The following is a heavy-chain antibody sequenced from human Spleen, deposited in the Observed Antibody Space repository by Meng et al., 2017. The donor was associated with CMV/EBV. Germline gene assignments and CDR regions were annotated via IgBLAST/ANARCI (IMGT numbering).Heavy chain of an antibody. CDR1: GYSISSGYY. V-gene: IGHV4-38-2*02. D-gene: IGHD5-12*01. CDR3: ARGLHSGYDYGGYYFDY. CDR2: IYHSGTT. Sequence: SETLSLTCTVSGYSISSGYYWGWIRQPPGKGLEWIGSIYHSGTTYYSTSLKSRVTISVDTSKNQFSLKLSSVTAADTAVYYCARGLHSGYDYGGYYFDYWGQGRLVTVSS. J-gene: IGHJ4*02.